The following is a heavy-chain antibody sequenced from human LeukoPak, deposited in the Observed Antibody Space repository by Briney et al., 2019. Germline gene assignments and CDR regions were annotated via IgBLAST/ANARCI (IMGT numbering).Heavy chain of an antibody. CDR3: ARDLYDSTTQHHPPHFDS. CDR2: VFHTGST. Sequence: SETLSLTCTVSGDSISRSNLHWGWIRQAPGKGLEWIGSVFHTGSTYYNPSLKSRVTISVDSSMNKFSLKMRSVTAADTAFYYCARDLYDSTTQHHPPHFDSWGQGTLVTVSS. CDR1: GDSISRSNLH. V-gene: IGHV4-39*07. J-gene: IGHJ4*02. D-gene: IGHD2/OR15-2a*01.